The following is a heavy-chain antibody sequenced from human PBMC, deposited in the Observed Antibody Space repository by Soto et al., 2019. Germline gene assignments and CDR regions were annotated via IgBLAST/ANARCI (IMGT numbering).Heavy chain of an antibody. CDR1: GFTFSSYA. Sequence: GGSLRLSCAASGFTFSSYAMHWVRQAPGKGLEWVAVISYDGSNKYYADSVKGRFTISRDNSKNTLYLQMNSLRAEDTAVYYCARSFSDPGTPYYYYGMDVWGQGTTVTVSS. CDR2: ISYDGSNK. CDR3: ARSFSDPGTPYYYYGMDV. D-gene: IGHD1-7*01. V-gene: IGHV3-30-3*01. J-gene: IGHJ6*02.